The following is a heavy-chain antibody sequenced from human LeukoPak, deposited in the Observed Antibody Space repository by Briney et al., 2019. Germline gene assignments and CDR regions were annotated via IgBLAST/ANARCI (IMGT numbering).Heavy chain of an antibody. V-gene: IGHV3-23*01. CDR2: ISGSGGST. D-gene: IGHD6-6*01. J-gene: IGHJ6*03. Sequence: GGSLRLSCAASGFTFSSYAMSWVRQAPGKGLEWVSAISGSGGSTYYADSVKGRFTISRDNSKNTLYLQMNSLGAEDTAVYYCAKDSSSSLFRAYYYYMDVWGKGTTVTVSS. CDR3: AKDSSSSLFRAYYYYMDV. CDR1: GFTFSSYA.